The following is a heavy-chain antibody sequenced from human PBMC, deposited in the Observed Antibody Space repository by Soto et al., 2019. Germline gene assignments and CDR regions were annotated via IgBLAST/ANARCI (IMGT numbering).Heavy chain of an antibody. CDR3: ARRRGAVAGTEDFDY. Sequence: GESLKISCKGSGYSFTSHWIGWVRQMPGKGLEWMGIIYPGDSDTRYSPSFQGQVTISADKSISTAYLQWSSLKASDTAMYYCARRRGAVAGTEDFDYWGQGTLVTVSS. CDR1: GYSFTSHW. D-gene: IGHD2-21*02. V-gene: IGHV5-51*01. CDR2: IYPGDSDT. J-gene: IGHJ4*02.